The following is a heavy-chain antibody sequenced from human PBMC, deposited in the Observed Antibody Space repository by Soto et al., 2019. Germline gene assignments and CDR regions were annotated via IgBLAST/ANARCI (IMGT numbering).Heavy chain of an antibody. J-gene: IGHJ6*03. D-gene: IGHD4-4*01. CDR2: IIPILGIA. CDR3: ASVLVDYSNFYYYMDV. CDR1: GGTFSSYT. V-gene: IGHV1-69*02. Sequence: SVKVSCKASGGTFSSYTISWVRQAPGQGLEWMGRIIPILGIANYAQKFQGRVTITADKSTSAAYMELSSLRSEDTAVYYCASVLVDYSNFYYYMDVWGKGTTVTVSS.